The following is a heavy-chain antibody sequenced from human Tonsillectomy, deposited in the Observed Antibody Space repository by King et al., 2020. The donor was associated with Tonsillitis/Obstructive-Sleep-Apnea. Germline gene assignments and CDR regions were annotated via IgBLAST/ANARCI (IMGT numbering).Heavy chain of an antibody. V-gene: IGHV3-72*01. J-gene: IGHJ6*04. CDR2: TRNKANSYTT. CDR3: ARDRAYDFWSGYYFDV. CDR1: GFTFSDHF. Sequence: VQLVESGGGLVQPGGSLRLSCAASGFTFSDHFMDWVRQAPGKGLEWVGRTRNKANSYTTEFAASVKGRLTISRDDSKNSLYLQMNSLKTEDTAVYYCARDRAYDFWSGYYFDVWGKGTTVTVSS. D-gene: IGHD3-3*01.